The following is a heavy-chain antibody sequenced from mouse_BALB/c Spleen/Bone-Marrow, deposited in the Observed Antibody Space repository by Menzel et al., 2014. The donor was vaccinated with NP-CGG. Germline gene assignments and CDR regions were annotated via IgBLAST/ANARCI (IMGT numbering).Heavy chain of an antibody. CDR2: ISCYNGAT. CDR1: GYSFTGYY. Sequence: LVKTGASVKISCKASGYSFTGYYMHWVKKSHGKSLEWIGYISCYNGATSHNQKFKGKATFTVDTSSSTAYMQFNSLTSEDSAVYYCARVEGRYYFDYWGQGTTLTVSS. J-gene: IGHJ2*01. CDR3: ARVEGRYYFDY. V-gene: IGHV1S34*01. D-gene: IGHD1-1*01.